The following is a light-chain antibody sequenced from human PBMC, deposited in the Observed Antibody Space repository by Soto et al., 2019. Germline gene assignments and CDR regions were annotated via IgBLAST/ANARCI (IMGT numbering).Light chain of an antibody. V-gene: IGKV1-5*03. J-gene: IGKJ2*01. CDR3: QHRDT. CDR1: QSISSW. Sequence: DILMTQSPSTLSASVGDRVTITCRASQSISSWLAWYQQKPGKAPKLLIYKASSLKSGVPSRFSGSGSGTEFTLTISSLQPDDFATYYCQHRDTFGQGTKLEIK. CDR2: KAS.